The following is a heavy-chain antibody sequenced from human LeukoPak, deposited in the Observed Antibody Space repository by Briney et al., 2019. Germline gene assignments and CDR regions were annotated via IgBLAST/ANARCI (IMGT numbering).Heavy chain of an antibody. CDR3: ARATDYYYGMDV. CDR2: IGTAGDT. CDR1: GFTFSSYD. Sequence: GGSLRLSCAASGFTFSSYDMHWVRQATGKGLEWVSAIGTAGDTYYPGSVKGRFTISRENAKNSLYLQMNSLRAEDTAVYYCARATDYYYGMDVWGQGTTVTVSS. J-gene: IGHJ6*02. V-gene: IGHV3-13*01. D-gene: IGHD4-17*01.